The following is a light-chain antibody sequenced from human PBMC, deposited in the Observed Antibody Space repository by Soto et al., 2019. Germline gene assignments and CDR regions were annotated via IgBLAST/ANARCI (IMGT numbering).Light chain of an antibody. V-gene: IGKV3-15*01. CDR2: GAS. CDR3: LQDYNYPRT. Sequence: EIVMTQSPATLSVSPGERATLSCRACQSVSSNLAWYQQKPGQAPRLLIYGASTRATGIPARFSGSGSGTEFTLTISSLQSEDFATYYCLQDYNYPRTFGQGTRVEI. CDR1: QSVSSN. J-gene: IGKJ1*01.